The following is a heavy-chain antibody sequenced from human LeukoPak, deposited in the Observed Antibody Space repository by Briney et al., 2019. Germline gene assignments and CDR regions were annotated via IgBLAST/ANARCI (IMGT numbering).Heavy chain of an antibody. V-gene: IGHV4-59*01. Sequence: SETLSLTCTVSGGSMSSYYWSWIRQPPGKGLEWIGYVYFSGSTNYNPSLRSRVTISVDTSKNHFSLKLTSVTAADTAVYYCAGIVAALGSADYFDYWGQGALVTVSS. CDR1: GGSMSSYY. CDR2: VYFSGST. D-gene: IGHD2-15*01. CDR3: AGIVAALGSADYFDY. J-gene: IGHJ4*02.